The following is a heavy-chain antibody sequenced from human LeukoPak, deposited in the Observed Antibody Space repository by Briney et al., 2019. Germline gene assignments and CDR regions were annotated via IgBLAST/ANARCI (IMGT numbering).Heavy chain of an antibody. D-gene: IGHD6-13*01. Sequence: GGSLRLSCRPSGGTFGDYAMSWVRQAPGKGLEWVGFITSKAFGGTAEYAASVKGRFTISRDDSKSLAYLQMNGLNTEDTAVYYCTRDREAAAGINALDIWGQGTMVTVSS. CDR3: TRDREAAAGINALDI. J-gene: IGHJ3*02. V-gene: IGHV3-49*04. CDR2: ITSKAFGGTA. CDR1: GGTFGDYA.